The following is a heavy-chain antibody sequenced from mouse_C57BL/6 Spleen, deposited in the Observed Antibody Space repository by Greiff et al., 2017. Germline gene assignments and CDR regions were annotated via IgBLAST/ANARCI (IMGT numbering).Heavy chain of an antibody. CDR3: ARDGSRVYWYFDV. CDR1: GYAFSSSW. CDR2: IYPGDGDT. D-gene: IGHD1-1*01. Sequence: VQLQQSGPELVKPGASVKISCKASGYAFSSSWMNWVKQRPGKGLEWIGRIYPGDGDTNYNGKFKGKATLTADKSSSTAYMQLSSLTSEDSAVYFCARDGSRVYWYFDVWGTGTTVTVSS. V-gene: IGHV1-82*01. J-gene: IGHJ1*03.